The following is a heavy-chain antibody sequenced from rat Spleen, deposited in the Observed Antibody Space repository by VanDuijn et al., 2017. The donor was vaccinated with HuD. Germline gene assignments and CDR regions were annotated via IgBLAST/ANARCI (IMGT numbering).Heavy chain of an antibody. V-gene: IGHV5-22*01. CDR1: GFTFSNYY. J-gene: IGHJ3*01. CDR3: ARHGTTVVRGFAY. D-gene: IGHD1-1*01. Sequence: EVQLVESGGGLVQPGRSLKLSCAASGFTFSNYYMAWVRQAPKKGLEWVASISYEVSKTYYGDSVKGRFTISRDNAKSTLYLQMDSLRSEDTATYYCARHGTTVVRGFAYWGQGTLVTVSS. CDR2: ISYEVSKT.